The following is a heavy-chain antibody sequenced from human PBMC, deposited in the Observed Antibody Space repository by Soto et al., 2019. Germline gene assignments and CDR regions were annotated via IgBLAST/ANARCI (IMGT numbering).Heavy chain of an antibody. V-gene: IGHV1-3*01. Sequence: ASVKVSCKASGYTFTSYAMHWVRQAPGQRLEWMGWINAGNGNTKYSQKFQGRVTITRYTSASTAYMELSSLRSEDTAVYYCARRSVYYMLTGTRYYCYYCMDVWGQESTVRVSS. CDR2: INAGNGNT. CDR3: ARRSVYYMLTGTRYYCYYCMDV. D-gene: IGHD3-9*01. J-gene: IGHJ6*02. CDR1: GYTFTSYA.